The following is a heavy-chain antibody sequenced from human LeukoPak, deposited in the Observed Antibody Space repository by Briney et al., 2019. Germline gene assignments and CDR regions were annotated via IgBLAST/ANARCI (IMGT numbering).Heavy chain of an antibody. J-gene: IGHJ6*03. CDR3: ARTTEGGYTYGYFYYYYMDV. D-gene: IGHD5-18*01. CDR2: IYYSGST. Sequence: SETLSLTCTVSGGSISSYYWSWIRQPPGKGLEWIGYIYYSGSTNYNPSRKSRVTISVDTSKNQFSLKLTSVTAADTAVYYCARTTEGGYTYGYFYYYYMDVWGKGTTVTISS. V-gene: IGHV4-59*01. CDR1: GGSISSYY.